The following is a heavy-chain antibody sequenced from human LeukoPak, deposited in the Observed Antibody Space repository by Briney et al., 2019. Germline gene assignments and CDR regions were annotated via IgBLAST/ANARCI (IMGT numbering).Heavy chain of an antibody. J-gene: IGHJ4*02. V-gene: IGHV3-64*02. CDR3: ARIGPGGHFGY. CDR2: ISVNGDST. D-gene: IGHD3-16*01. Sequence: PGGSLRLSCAASGFTFSSYVLHWVRQAPGKGLEYVSGISVNGDSTYYADFVKGRFTMSRDNSRNTLNLQMGSLRAEDTAVYYCARIGPGGHFGYWGQGTLVTVSS. CDR1: GFTFSSYV.